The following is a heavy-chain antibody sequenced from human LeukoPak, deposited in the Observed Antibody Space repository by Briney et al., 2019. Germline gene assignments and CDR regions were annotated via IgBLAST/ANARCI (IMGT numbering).Heavy chain of an antibody. CDR2: IYYSGST. CDR1: GGSISSYY. Sequence: SETLSLTCTVSGGSISSYYWSWIRQPPGKGLEWIGYIYYSGSTNYNPSLKSRVTISVDTSKNQFSLKLSSVTAADTAVYYCARADILTGYRSDAFDIWGQGTMVTVSS. CDR3: ARADILTGYRSDAFDI. V-gene: IGHV4-59*01. D-gene: IGHD3-9*01. J-gene: IGHJ3*02.